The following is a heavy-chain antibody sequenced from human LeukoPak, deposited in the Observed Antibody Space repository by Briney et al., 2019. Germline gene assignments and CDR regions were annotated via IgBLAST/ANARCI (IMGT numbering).Heavy chain of an antibody. CDR1: GFTFISYG. D-gene: IGHD6-6*01. Sequence: GGSLRLSCAATGFTFISYGMNWVRQAPGKGPEWISFIDPTSDTIYYADSVRGRFTISRENAKKSLFLQMDNLRVEDTAVYYCTRDRFEARPPNATVFDIWGQGTMVSVSS. V-gene: IGHV3-48*01. J-gene: IGHJ3*02. CDR2: IDPTSDTI. CDR3: TRDRFEARPPNATVFDI.